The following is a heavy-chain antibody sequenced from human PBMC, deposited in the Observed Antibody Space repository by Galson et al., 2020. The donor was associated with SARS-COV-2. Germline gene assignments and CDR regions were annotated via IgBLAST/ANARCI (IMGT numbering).Heavy chain of an antibody. CDR3: ARGSRREGYNL. Sequence: GGSLRLSCAVSGFSVNSYSMRWARQAPGRGLEWVSSLFGNGKTYYADSVKGRFTISRDHTKNTIVLQMNSLGVEDTALYYCARGSRREGYNLWGQGTLATVSS. J-gene: IGHJ4*02. D-gene: IGHD5-18*01. CDR2: LFGNGKT. V-gene: IGHV3-23*01. CDR1: GFSVNSYS.